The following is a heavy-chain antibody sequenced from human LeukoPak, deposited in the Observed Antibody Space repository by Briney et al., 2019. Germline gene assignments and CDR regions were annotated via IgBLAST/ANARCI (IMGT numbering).Heavy chain of an antibody. V-gene: IGHV3-30*03. D-gene: IGHD3-22*01. CDR1: GFTFSSYG. Sequence: GRSLRLSCAASGFTFSSYGMHWVRRAPGKGLEWVAVVSYDGSNKYYADSVKGRFTISRDNSENTLYLQMNSLRAEDTAVYYCASSLVVVIGSDYWGQGTLVTVSS. CDR3: ASSLVVVIGSDY. J-gene: IGHJ4*02. CDR2: VSYDGSNK.